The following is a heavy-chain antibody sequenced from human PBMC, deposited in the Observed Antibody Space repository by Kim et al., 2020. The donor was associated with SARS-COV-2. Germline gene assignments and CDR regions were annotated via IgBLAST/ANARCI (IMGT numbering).Heavy chain of an antibody. D-gene: IGHD3-22*01. CDR2: INPNSGGT. CDR1: GYTFTGYY. J-gene: IGHJ4*02. CDR3: ARAFSIVEVVFGD. Sequence: ASVKVSCKASGYTFTGYYMHWVRQAPGQGLEWMGRINPNSGGTNYAQKFQGRVTMTRDTSISTAYMELSRLRSDDTAVYYCARAFSIVEVVFGDWGQGTLVTVSS. V-gene: IGHV1-2*06.